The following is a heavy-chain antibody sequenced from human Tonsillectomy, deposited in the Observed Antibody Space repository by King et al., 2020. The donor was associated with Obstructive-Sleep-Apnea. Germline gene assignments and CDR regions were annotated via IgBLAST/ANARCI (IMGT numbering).Heavy chain of an antibody. CDR1: GYTFSSYG. CDR3: ARDIDYNVDY. CDR2: INPYNDHA. V-gene: IGHV1-18*01. D-gene: IGHD4-11*01. Sequence: QLVQSGVEVKMPGASVKVSCKTSGYTFSSYGVTWVRQAPGQGLEWMGWINPYNDHANYARKHQGRVTVTADTSTSTAFMELRSLTSDDTAVYYCARDIDYNVDYWGQGTLVTVSS. J-gene: IGHJ4*02.